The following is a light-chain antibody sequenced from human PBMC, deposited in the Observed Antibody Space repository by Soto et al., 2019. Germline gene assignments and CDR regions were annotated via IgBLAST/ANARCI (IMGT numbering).Light chain of an antibody. CDR2: EVN. V-gene: IGLV2-14*01. CDR3: STYTAGSSV. Sequence: QSALTQPASVSGSPGQSITISCTATSGDVGGFYYVSWYQQLPGEAPKLLISEVNNRPSGISNRFSGSKSGKTASLIISGLQTEDEGDYYCSTYTAGSSVFGTGTKVTVL. CDR1: SGDVGGFYY. J-gene: IGLJ1*01.